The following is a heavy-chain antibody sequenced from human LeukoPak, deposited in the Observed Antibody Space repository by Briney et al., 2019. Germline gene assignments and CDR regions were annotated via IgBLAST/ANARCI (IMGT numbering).Heavy chain of an antibody. CDR2: IYYSGST. D-gene: IGHD3-3*01. CDR1: GGSISSGGYY. J-gene: IGHJ6*02. V-gene: IGHV4-31*03. CDR3: ARHEHDFWSGYYGYYYGMDV. Sequence: SETLSLTCTVSGGSISSGGYYWSWIRQHPGKGLEWIGYIYYSGSTYYNPSLKSRVTISVDTSKNQFSLKLSSVTAADTAVYYCARHEHDFWSGYYGYYYGMDVWGQGTTVTVSS.